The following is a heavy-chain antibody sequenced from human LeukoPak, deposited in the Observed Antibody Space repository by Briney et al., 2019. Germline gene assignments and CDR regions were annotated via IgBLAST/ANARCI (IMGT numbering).Heavy chain of an antibody. V-gene: IGHV3-30*03. CDR1: GFTFSSYG. D-gene: IGHD6-19*01. CDR2: ISYDGSNK. Sequence: GGSLRLSCAASGFTFSSYGMHWVRQAPGKGLEWVAVISYDGSNKYYADSVKGRFTISRDNSKNTLYLQMNSLRAEDTAVYYCARESYGSAWSAFDYWGQGTLVTVSS. CDR3: ARESYGSAWSAFDY. J-gene: IGHJ4*02.